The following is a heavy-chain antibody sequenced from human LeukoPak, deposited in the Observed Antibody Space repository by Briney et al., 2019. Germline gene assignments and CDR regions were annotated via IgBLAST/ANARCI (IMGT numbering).Heavy chain of an antibody. CDR1: GFTLSTNA. CDR3: AREGYSSGWFRL. D-gene: IGHD6-19*01. CDR2: ISGSGAST. J-gene: IGHJ4*02. Sequence: PGGSLRLSCLTSGFTLSTNAMSWVRQAPGKGLEWISGISGSGASTSYADSVKGRFTISRDDSKNMVYLQMNSLRAEDTAVYFCAREGYSSGWFRLWGQGTLVTVSS. V-gene: IGHV3-23*01.